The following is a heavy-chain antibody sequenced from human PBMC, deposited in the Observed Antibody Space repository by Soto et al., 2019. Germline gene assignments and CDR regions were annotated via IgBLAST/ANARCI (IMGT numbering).Heavy chain of an antibody. CDR2: IIPIFGTA. D-gene: IGHD3-3*01. J-gene: IGHJ4*02. CDR1: GGNFSSYA. CDR3: ARFLDWSHDDTDY. V-gene: IGHV1-69*13. Sequence: SVKVSCKASGGNFSSYAISWARYAPGQGHEWMGAIIPIFGTANYAQYFQGRVTITPGESTRTAYMELRSLRSDDTAVYYCARFLDWSHDDTDYWGQGTVVTVSS.